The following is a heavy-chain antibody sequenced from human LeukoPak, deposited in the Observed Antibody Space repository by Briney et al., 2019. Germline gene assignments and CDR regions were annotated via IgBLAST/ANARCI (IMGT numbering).Heavy chain of an antibody. V-gene: IGHV3-74*01. Sequence: GGSLRLSCAASGFTFSPYWMHWVRQAPGKGLVWVSHINPDGTTTSYADSVKGRFTISRDNAQNTPYLQMNSLRAEDTAVYYCARGTALQDYWGQGTLVTVSS. CDR3: ARGTALQDY. CDR1: GFTFSPYW. J-gene: IGHJ4*02. CDR2: INPDGTTT. D-gene: IGHD2/OR15-2a*01.